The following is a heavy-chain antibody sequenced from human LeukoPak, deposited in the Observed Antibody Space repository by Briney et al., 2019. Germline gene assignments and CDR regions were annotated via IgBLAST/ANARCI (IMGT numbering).Heavy chain of an antibody. D-gene: IGHD4-23*01. V-gene: IGHV3-21*01. J-gene: IGHJ4*02. Sequence: GGSLRLSCAASGFTFNMYTMYWVRQAPGKGPEWVSSISSSTTYIYYADSVKGRFTISRDNVKNSLSLQMNSLRAEDTAVYYCARVDNYGGNPPDYWGQGTLVTVSS. CDR2: ISSSTTYI. CDR1: GFTFNMYT. CDR3: ARVDNYGGNPPDY.